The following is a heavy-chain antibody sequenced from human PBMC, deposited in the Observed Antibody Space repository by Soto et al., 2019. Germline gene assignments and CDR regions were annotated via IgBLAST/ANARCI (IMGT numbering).Heavy chain of an antibody. J-gene: IGHJ5*02. CDR3: ARPATVTAIPHNWFDP. V-gene: IGHV5-51*01. D-gene: IGHD2-21*02. CDR1: GYSFTSYW. Sequence: EVQLVQSGAEVKKHGESLTISCKASGYSFTSYWIGWVRQMPGKGLEWVGIIYPGDSDTRYSPSFEGQVTISADKSISTAYLQWSSLKASDTATYYCARPATVTAIPHNWFDPWGQGTLVTVSS. CDR2: IYPGDSDT.